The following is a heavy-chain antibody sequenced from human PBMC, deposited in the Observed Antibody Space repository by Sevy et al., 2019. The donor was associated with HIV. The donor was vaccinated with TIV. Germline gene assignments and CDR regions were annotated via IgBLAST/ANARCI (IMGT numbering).Heavy chain of an antibody. D-gene: IGHD3-10*01. CDR2: IGDSGGST. Sequence: GGSLRLSCAASGFTFSTYAMSWVRQTPGKGLQWVSVIGDSGGSTYCADSVQGRFTISRDNSKDTMYLQVNSLRAEDTAVYYCARRPDLGSVIRTGVMDVWGQGTTVTVSS. CDR3: ARRPDLGSVIRTGVMDV. CDR1: GFTFSTYA. V-gene: IGHV3-23*01. J-gene: IGHJ6*02.